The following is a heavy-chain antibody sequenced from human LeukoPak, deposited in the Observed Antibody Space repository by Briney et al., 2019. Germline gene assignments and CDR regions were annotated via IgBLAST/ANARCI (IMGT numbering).Heavy chain of an antibody. CDR1: GFTVSSNY. CDR3: ARGRYRAAATLCFDY. D-gene: IGHD2-15*01. J-gene: IGHJ4*02. CDR2: IYSGGST. Sequence: GGSLRLSCAASGFTVSSNYFTWVRQAPGKGLEWVSVIYSGGSTHYADPVRGRFTISRDNSNNTLYLQMNSLRAEDTAVYYCARGRYRAAATLCFDYWGQGTLVTVSS. V-gene: IGHV3-53*01.